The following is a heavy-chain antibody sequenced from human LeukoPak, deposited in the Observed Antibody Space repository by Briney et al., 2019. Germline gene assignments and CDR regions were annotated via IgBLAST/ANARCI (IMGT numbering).Heavy chain of an antibody. J-gene: IGHJ4*02. CDR2: ISGSGGST. CDR1: GFTFSSYA. V-gene: IGHV3-23*01. D-gene: IGHD6-13*01. Sequence: GGSLRLSCAASGFTFSSYAMSWVRQAPGKGLEWVSAISGSGGSTYYAASVKGRFTISRDNSKNTLYLQMNSLRAEDTAVYYCAKATLGYSSSPPYYFDYWGQGTLVTASS. CDR3: AKATLGYSSSPPYYFDY.